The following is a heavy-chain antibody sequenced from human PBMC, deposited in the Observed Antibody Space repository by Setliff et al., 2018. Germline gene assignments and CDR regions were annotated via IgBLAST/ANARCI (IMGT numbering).Heavy chain of an antibody. CDR3: ARGRNIEARLLDS. V-gene: IGHV4-4*07. D-gene: IGHD6-6*01. CDR1: GGSISTYY. CDR2: VFVSGST. J-gene: IGHJ4*02. Sequence: SETLSLTCTVSGGSISTYYWSWIRRPAGKGLEWIGRVFVSGSTNYNPSLKSRVTMSVDTSKNQFSLNLRSVTAADTAVYYCARGRNIEARLLDSWGQGNLVTVSS.